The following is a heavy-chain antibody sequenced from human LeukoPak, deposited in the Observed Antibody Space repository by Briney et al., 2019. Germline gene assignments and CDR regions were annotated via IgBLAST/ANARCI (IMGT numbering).Heavy chain of an antibody. CDR1: GGSISSYY. CDR3: ARGRVLWFGELQNWFDP. CDR2: IYYSGST. J-gene: IGHJ5*02. D-gene: IGHD3-10*01. Sequence: SETLFLTCTVSGGSISSYYWSWIRQPPGKGLEWIGYIYYSGSTNYNPSLKSRVTISVDTSKNQFSLKLSSVTAADTAVYYCARGRVLWFGELQNWFDPWGQGTLVTVSS. V-gene: IGHV4-59*01.